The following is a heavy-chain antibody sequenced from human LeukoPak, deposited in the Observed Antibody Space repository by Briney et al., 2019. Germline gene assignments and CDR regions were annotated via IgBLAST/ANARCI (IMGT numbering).Heavy chain of an antibody. D-gene: IGHD1-26*01. J-gene: IGHJ4*02. V-gene: IGHV3-30*02. CDR3: AKPLNGSPYFFDL. CDR2: MRYDGSYK. Sequence: PGGSLRLSCAASGFNFSSYGMHWVRQTPGKGLEWLTFMRYDGSYKTYVDSVKGRFTISRDNSKNTVYLQMNSLKTEDTAVYYCAKPLNGSPYFFDLWGQGTLVTVSS. CDR1: GFNFSSYG.